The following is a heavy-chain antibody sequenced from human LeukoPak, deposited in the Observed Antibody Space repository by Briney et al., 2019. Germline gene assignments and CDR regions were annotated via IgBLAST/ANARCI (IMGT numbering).Heavy chain of an antibody. Sequence: GGSLRLSCAASGFTFSNYWMTWVRQAPGKGLEWVANIKQDGSEKYYVDSVKGRFTISRDNAKNSLYLQMNSLRAEDTAVYYCARGVLPAASSFAYWGQGTLVTVSS. CDR2: IKQDGSEK. CDR1: GFTFSNYW. J-gene: IGHJ4*02. V-gene: IGHV3-7*04. D-gene: IGHD2-2*01. CDR3: ARGVLPAASSFAY.